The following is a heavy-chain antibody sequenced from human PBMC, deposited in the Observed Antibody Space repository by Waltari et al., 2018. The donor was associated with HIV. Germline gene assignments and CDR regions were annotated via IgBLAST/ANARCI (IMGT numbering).Heavy chain of an antibody. Sequence: EVHLVESGGGLIQPGGSLRLSCAASGFTFNTYDMHWVRQAAGEGVQWGSAIGAAGETYYADSVKGRFTISRENAKNSLFLQMNSLRAGDTAVYFCVRVRDSSSGWYIFDYWGQGALVTVSS. J-gene: IGHJ4*02. D-gene: IGHD6-19*01. V-gene: IGHV3-13*04. CDR1: GFTFNTYD. CDR3: VRVRDSSSGWYIFDY. CDR2: IGAAGET.